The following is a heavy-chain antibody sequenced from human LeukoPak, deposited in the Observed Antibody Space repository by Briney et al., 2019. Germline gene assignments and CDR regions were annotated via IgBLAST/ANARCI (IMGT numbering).Heavy chain of an antibody. D-gene: IGHD2-2*01. Sequence: ASVKVSCEASGYTFTSYGISWVRQAPVQGLEWMGWISAYNGNTNYAQKLQGRVTMTTDTSTSTAYMELRSLRSDDTAVYYCARDEGYCSSTSCYSIDYWGQGTLVTVSS. J-gene: IGHJ4*02. CDR3: ARDEGYCSSTSCYSIDY. CDR1: GYTFTSYG. V-gene: IGHV1-18*01. CDR2: ISAYNGNT.